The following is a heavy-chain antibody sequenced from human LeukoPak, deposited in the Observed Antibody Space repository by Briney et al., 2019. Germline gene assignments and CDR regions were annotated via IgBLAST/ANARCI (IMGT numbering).Heavy chain of an antibody. V-gene: IGHV3-23*01. CDR3: ANLRLARHDAFDI. D-gene: IGHD4-17*01. J-gene: IGHJ3*02. CDR2: GSGGSP. Sequence: GSGGSPYYADSVKGRFTISRDNSKNTLYLQMNSLRAEDTAVYYCANLRLARHDAFDIWGQGTMVTVSS.